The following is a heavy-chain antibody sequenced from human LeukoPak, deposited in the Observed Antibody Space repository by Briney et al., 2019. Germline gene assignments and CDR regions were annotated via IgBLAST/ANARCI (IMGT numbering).Heavy chain of an antibody. Sequence: GASVKVSCKASGYTFTGYYMHWVRQAPGQGLEWMGWINPNSGGTNYAQKFQGRVTMTRDTSISTAYMELSRLRSDDTAVYYCASQEGVSDIVVVPAAIGDYYMDVWGKGTTVTVSS. J-gene: IGHJ6*03. CDR1: GYTFTGYY. CDR3: ASQEGVSDIVVVPAAIGDYYMDV. D-gene: IGHD2-2*02. CDR2: INPNSGGT. V-gene: IGHV1-2*02.